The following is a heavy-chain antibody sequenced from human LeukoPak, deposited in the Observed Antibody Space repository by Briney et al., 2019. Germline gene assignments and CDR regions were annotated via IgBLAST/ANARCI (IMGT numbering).Heavy chain of an antibody. CDR2: IYYSGST. CDR1: GGSISSSSYY. CDR3: ARYDYGVYVVDY. D-gene: IGHD4-17*01. J-gene: IGHJ4*02. V-gene: IGHV4-39*01. Sequence: SETLSLTCTVSGGSISSSSYYWGWIRQPPGKGLEWIGSIYYSGSTYYNPSLKSRVTISVDTSKNQFSLKLSSVTAADTAVYYCARYDYGVYVVDYWGQGTLVTVSS.